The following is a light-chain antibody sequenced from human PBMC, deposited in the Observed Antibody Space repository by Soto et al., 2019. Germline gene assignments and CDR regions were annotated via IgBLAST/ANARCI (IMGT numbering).Light chain of an antibody. CDR1: SSDVGGYNY. V-gene: IGLV2-11*01. CDR2: DVS. Sequence: QSVLTQPPSVSGSPGQSVSISCTGTSSDVGGYNYVSWYQQHPGKAPKVMIYDVSKRPSGVPDRFSASKSGLTASLTISGLQAEDEADYYCASFTTNRVYVFGPGTKVTVL. J-gene: IGLJ1*01. CDR3: ASFTTNRVYV.